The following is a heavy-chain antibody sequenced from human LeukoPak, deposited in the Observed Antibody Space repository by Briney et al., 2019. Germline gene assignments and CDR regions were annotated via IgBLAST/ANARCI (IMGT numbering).Heavy chain of an antibody. D-gene: IGHD3-3*01. CDR2: IYYSGST. CDR1: GASIGSYY. V-gene: IGHV4-59*01. J-gene: IGHJ6*03. CDR3: ARALLLYDFWSGYYTQDYYYYMDV. Sequence: SETLSLTCTVSGASIGSYYWSWIRQPPGKGLEWIGYIYYSGSTNYNPSLKSRVTISVDTSKNQFSLKLSSVTAADTAVYYCARALLLYDFWSGYYTQDYYYYMDVWGKGTTVTVSS.